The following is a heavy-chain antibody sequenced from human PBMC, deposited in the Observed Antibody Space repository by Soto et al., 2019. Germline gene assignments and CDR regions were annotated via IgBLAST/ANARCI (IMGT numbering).Heavy chain of an antibody. V-gene: IGHV3-66*01. CDR3: ARKHIGVI. J-gene: IGHJ3*02. CDR2: IYSGGST. Sequence: EVQLVESGGGLVQPGGSLRLSCAASGFTVSSNYMSWVRQAPGKGLEWVSVIYSGGSTYYADSVKGRFTISRDNSKNTLYLQMNSLSSEDTAVDYCARKHIGVIWGQGTMVTVSS. CDR1: GFTVSSNY.